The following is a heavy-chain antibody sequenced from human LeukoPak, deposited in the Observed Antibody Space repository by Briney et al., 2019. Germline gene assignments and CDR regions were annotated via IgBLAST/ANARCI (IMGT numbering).Heavy chain of an antibody. CDR2: LNPNSGGT. CDR3: ARDSDDSSGYYYNY. CDR1: GYTFTGYY. Sequence: ASVKVSCKASGYTFTGYYMHWVRQAPGQGLEWMGWLNPNSGGTNYAQKFQGRVTMTRDTSISTAYMELSRLRSDDTAVYYCARDSDDSSGYYYNYWGQGTLVTVSS. D-gene: IGHD3-22*01. V-gene: IGHV1-2*02. J-gene: IGHJ4*02.